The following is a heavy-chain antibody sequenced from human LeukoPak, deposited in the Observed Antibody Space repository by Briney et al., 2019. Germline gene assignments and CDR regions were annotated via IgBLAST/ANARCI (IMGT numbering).Heavy chain of an antibody. V-gene: IGHV3-72*01. CDR3: ARSYNAVTVNSYAFYV. Sequence: GGSLRLSCAASGFTFSDHYMEWVRQAPGKGLEWVGRIRNKGYSYSTEYAASVKGRFTISRDDSKNSLYLQMNSLKTEDTAVYYCARSYNAVTVNSYAFYVWGQGTLVTVSS. D-gene: IGHD4-23*01. CDR2: IRNKGYSYST. J-gene: IGHJ3*01. CDR1: GFTFSDHY.